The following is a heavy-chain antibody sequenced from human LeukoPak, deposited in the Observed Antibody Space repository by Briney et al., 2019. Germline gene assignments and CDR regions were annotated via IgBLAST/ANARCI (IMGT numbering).Heavy chain of an antibody. Sequence: PSETLSLTCTVSGGSISSCTYSWGWIRQPPGKGLEWIGSFSCSGSTYYNPSLKSRVTISVDTSKSQFSLYMDSVTAADTAVYYCARDWNRYAYWGQGTLVTVSS. J-gene: IGHJ4*02. V-gene: IGHV4-39*07. D-gene: IGHD1-1*01. CDR2: FSCSGST. CDR1: GGSISSCTYS. CDR3: ARDWNRYAY.